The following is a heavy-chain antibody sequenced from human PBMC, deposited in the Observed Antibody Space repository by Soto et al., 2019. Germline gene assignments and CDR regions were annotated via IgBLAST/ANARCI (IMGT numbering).Heavy chain of an antibody. V-gene: IGHV3-21*01. D-gene: IGHD3-22*01. CDR3: ARVVYFDRSAYGL. CDR2: ISGDSNYI. Sequence: PGGSLRLSCSASVFSFSGYNMNWCRQAPGKGLEWVSSISGDSNYIYYADSVQGRFTISRDNAKNSVYLQMNSLRAEDTAVYYCARVVYFDRSAYGLWGQGTMVTVSS. J-gene: IGHJ3*01. CDR1: VFSFSGYN.